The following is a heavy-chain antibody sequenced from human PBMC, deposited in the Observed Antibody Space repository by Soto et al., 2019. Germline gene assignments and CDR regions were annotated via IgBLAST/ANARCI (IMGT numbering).Heavy chain of an antibody. D-gene: IGHD5-12*01. CDR2: IWYDGSNK. J-gene: IGHJ3*02. CDR3: ARDRGGYDFPDAFDI. Sequence: QVQLVESGGGVVQPGRSLRLSCAASGFTFSSYGMHWVRQARGKGLEWVAVIWYDGSNKDYADSVKGRFAISRDNSKNTLYLQKNSLRAADTAVYYCARDRGGYDFPDAFDIWGQGTMVTVSS. CDR1: GFTFSSYG. V-gene: IGHV3-33*01.